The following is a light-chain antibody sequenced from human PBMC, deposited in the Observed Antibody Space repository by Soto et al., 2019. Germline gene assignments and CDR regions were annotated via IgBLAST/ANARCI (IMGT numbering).Light chain of an antibody. Sequence: DVVMTPSPLSLPVPLGPPASLSCRSSPSLVFRRGNISLTWFQQSPGHAPRRLISKVSDRESGVPYRFSGSGADTNFTLRICRVEREEVEVYLCMQGTHWPFTFGEGTKLEIK. CDR1: PSLVFRRGNIS. CDR2: KVS. J-gene: IGKJ2*01. CDR3: MQGTHWPFT. V-gene: IGKV2-30*01.